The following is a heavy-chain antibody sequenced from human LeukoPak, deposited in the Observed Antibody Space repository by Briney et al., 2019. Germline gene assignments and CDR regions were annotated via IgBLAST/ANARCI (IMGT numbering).Heavy chain of an antibody. Sequence: GGSLRLSCAASGFTFSSYAMSWVRQAPGKGLEWVSAISGSGGSTYYADSVKGRFTISRDNSKNTLYLEMTSLRAEDTAVYYCAREGGVVVVPAAMRAFDVWGQGTKVTVSS. D-gene: IGHD2-2*01. V-gene: IGHV3-23*01. CDR2: ISGSGGST. CDR1: GFTFSSYA. J-gene: IGHJ3*01. CDR3: AREGGVVVVPAAMRAFDV.